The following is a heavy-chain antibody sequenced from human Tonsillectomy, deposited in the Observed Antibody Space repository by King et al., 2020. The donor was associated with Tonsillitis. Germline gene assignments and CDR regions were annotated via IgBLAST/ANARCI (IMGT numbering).Heavy chain of an antibody. V-gene: IGHV3-30*02. D-gene: IGHD5-24*01. CDR2: IHYDGTKK. CDR3: AQDLNGYRTD. CDR1: GFTFSSYG. J-gene: IGHJ4*02. Sequence: QLVQSGGGVVQPGGSLRLSCEASGFTFSSYGMHWVRQAPGKGLEWVSFIHYDGTKKYYADSLKGRFTVSRDNSKNTQYLQMNSLTSDDTAMYYCAQDLNGYRTDWGRGTLVSVSS.